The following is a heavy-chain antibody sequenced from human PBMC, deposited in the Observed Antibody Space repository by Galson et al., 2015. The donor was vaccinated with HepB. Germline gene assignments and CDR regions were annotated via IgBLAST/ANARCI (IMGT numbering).Heavy chain of an antibody. Sequence: SLRLSCAASGFTFSTYNMNWVRQAPGRGLEWVSHISSSSGIMFYADSVKGRFTISRDNAKNSLYLQMNSLRAEDTAVYYCARNGYSYGNFFDYWGQGTLVTVSS. CDR1: GFTFSTYN. D-gene: IGHD5-18*01. J-gene: IGHJ4*02. CDR2: ISSSSGIM. CDR3: ARNGYSYGNFFDY. V-gene: IGHV3-48*01.